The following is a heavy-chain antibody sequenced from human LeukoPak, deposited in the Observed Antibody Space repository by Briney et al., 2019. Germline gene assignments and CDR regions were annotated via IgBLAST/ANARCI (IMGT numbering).Heavy chain of an antibody. CDR2: INTNTGNP. CDR3: ARDGGLGYFDY. CDR1: GYIYNVYA. Sequence: ASEKVSCKASGYIYNVYAMNWVRQAAGQWLEWMGWINTNTGNPTYGQGFTGRFVFSLDTSVSTAYLQISSLKAEDTAVYYCARDGGLGYFDYWGQGTLVTVSS. J-gene: IGHJ4*02. V-gene: IGHV7-4-1*02. D-gene: IGHD3-3*01.